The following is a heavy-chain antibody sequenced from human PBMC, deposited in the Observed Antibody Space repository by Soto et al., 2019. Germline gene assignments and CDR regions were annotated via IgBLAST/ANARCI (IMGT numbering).Heavy chain of an antibody. CDR3: AKEYCSGGTCYSVFDF. J-gene: IGHJ4*01. D-gene: IGHD2-15*01. Sequence: SLRLSCAASGFTFSSFYMSWVRQAPGKGLEWVSAISGSGYTTYSADSAKGRFTLSRDNSKNTLYMEMNSLTAEDTAVYYCAKEYCSGGTCYSVFDFWGQGTLVTVSS. CDR1: GFTFSSFY. CDR2: ISGSGYTT. V-gene: IGHV3-23*01.